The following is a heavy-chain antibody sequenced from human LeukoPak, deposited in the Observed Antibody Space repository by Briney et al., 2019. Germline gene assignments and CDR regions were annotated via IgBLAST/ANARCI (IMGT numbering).Heavy chain of an antibody. CDR2: IYSGGST. CDR3: ARALTVTGYYYYYGMDV. J-gene: IGHJ6*02. D-gene: IGHD1-20*01. V-gene: IGHV3-53*04. CDR1: GFTVSSNY. Sequence: GGSLRLSCAAPGFTVSSNYMSWVRQAPGKGLEWVSVIYSGGSTYYADSVKGRFTISRHNSKNTLYLQMNSLRAEDTAVYYCARALTVTGYYYYYGMDVWGQGTTVTVSS.